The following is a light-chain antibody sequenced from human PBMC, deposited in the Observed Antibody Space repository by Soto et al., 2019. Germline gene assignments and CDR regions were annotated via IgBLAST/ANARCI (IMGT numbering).Light chain of an antibody. CDR1: SSDVGSYNL. J-gene: IGLJ1*01. Sequence: SVLTQPASGSGSPGQSITISCTGTSSDVGSYNLVSWYQQHPGKAPKLMIYEVSKRPSGVSNRFSGSKSGNTASLTISGLQAEDEADYYCCSYAGIEGXVFGTGTKVT. V-gene: IGLV2-23*02. CDR2: EVS. CDR3: CSYAGIEGXV.